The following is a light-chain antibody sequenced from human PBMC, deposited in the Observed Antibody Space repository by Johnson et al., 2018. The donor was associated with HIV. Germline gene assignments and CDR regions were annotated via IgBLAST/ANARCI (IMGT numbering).Light chain of an antibody. J-gene: IGLJ1*01. CDR1: SSNIGNNY. CDR2: DNN. V-gene: IGLV1-51*01. CDR3: GTWDSSLSAYV. Sequence: SLLTQPPSVSAAPGQKVTISCSGSSSNIGNNYVSWYQQLPGTAPKLLIYDNNKRPSGIPDRFSGSKSGTSATLGITGLQTGDEADYYCGTWDSSLSAYVVGTGTKVTVL.